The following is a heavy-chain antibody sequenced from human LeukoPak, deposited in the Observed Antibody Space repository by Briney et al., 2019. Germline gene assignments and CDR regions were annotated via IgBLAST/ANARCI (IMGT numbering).Heavy chain of an antibody. CDR3: ARDSGDYYGSGSRFDP. D-gene: IGHD3-10*01. CDR2: INPNNGGT. V-gene: IGHV1-2*02. CDR1: GYRFTGYY. Sequence: ASVKVSCKASGYRFTGYYIHWVRQAPVQGLEWVGWINPNNGGTNYAQKFQGRVTMARDTSITTTYMELSSLRSDDTAVYYCARDSGDYYGSGSRFDPWGQGTLVTVSS. J-gene: IGHJ5*02.